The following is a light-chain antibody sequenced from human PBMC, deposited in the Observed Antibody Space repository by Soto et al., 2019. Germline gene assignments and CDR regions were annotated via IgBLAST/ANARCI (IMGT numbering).Light chain of an antibody. CDR3: AAWDDSLNAWV. V-gene: IGLV1-36*01. CDR2: YDD. Sequence: QAVVTQAPSVSEAPRQRVTISCSGSSSNVGDNAVNWYQQLPGKAPKLLIYYDDLLTSGVSGRFSGFKSGTSASLTISGLQSEDEGDYYCAAWDDSLNAWVFGGGTKLTVL. J-gene: IGLJ3*02. CDR1: SSNVGDNA.